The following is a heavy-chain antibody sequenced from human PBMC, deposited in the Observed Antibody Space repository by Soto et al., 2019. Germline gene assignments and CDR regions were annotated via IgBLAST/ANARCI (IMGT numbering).Heavy chain of an antibody. CDR3: VIVRPIFGVVIAKYWYFDL. D-gene: IGHD3-3*01. Sequence: GGSLRLSCAASGFTFSSYAMSWVRQAPGKGLEWVSAISGSGGSTYYADSVKGRFTISRDNSKNTLYLQMNSLRAEDTAVYCCVIVRPIFGVVIAKYWYFDLWGRGTLVTVSS. J-gene: IGHJ2*01. CDR2: ISGSGGST. CDR1: GFTFSSYA. V-gene: IGHV3-23*01.